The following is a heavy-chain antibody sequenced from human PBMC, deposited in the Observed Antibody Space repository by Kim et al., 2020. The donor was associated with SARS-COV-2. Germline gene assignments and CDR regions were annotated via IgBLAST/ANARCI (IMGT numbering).Heavy chain of an antibody. CDR2: INHSGST. V-gene: IGHV4-34*01. Sequence: SETLSLTCAVYGGSFSGYYWSWIRQPPGKGLEWIGEINHSGSTNYNPSLKSRVTISVDTSKNQFSLKLSSVTAADTAVYYCARRGVGATDYWGQGTLVTV. CDR1: GGSFSGYY. D-gene: IGHD1-26*01. J-gene: IGHJ4*02. CDR3: ARRGVGATDY.